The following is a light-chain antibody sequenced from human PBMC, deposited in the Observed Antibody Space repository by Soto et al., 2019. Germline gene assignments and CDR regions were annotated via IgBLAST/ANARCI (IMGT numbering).Light chain of an antibody. J-gene: IGLJ7*01. CDR1: SSDVGSYNL. Sequence: QSALTQPASVSGSPGQSITISCTGTSSDVGSYNLVSWYQQHPGKAPKLMIYEGRKRPSGVSNRFSGSKSGTTASLTISGLQAEDEADDYCCSYAGSITFEAVFGGGTQLTVL. CDR3: CSYAGSITFEAV. CDR2: EGR. V-gene: IGLV2-23*03.